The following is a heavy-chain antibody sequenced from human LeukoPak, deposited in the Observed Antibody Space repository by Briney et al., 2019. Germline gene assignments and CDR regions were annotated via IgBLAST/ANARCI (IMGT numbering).Heavy chain of an antibody. D-gene: IGHD2-15*01. CDR2: TYYRSKWYN. CDR1: GDSVSSNSAA. Sequence: SQTLSLTCAISGDSVSSNSAAWSWIRQSPSRGLEWLGRTYYRSKWYNDYAVSVKSRITINPDTSKNQFSLQLNSVTPEDTAVYYCARGDCSGGSCQRNYYYGMDVWGQGTTVTVSS. CDR3: ARGDCSGGSCQRNYYYGMDV. V-gene: IGHV6-1*01. J-gene: IGHJ6*02.